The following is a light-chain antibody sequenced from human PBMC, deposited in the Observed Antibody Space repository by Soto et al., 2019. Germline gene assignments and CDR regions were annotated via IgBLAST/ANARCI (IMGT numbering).Light chain of an antibody. CDR1: SSDVASYNF. V-gene: IGLV2-8*01. CDR2: EVN. CDR3: SSYAGSNNPVV. Sequence: QSALTQPPSASGSPGQSVTISCTGTSSDVASYNFVFWYQHHPGKAPKVMIYEVNKRPSGVPDRFSGSKSGNTASLTVSGLQAEDEADYYCSSYAGSNNPVVFGGGTKVTVL. J-gene: IGLJ2*01.